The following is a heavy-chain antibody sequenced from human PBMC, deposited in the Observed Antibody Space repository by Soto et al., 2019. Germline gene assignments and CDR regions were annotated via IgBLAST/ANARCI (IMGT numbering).Heavy chain of an antibody. Sequence: SLRLSCAASGFTFDDYAMHWVRQAPGKGLEWVSGINWNSDTIGYADSVKGRFTVSRDSAKGSLLLQMSSLRAEDTAVYFCAMSNSNDLYYHFESWGQGTPVTVSS. CDR2: INWNSDTI. V-gene: IGHV3-9*01. CDR3: AMSNSNDLYYHFES. J-gene: IGHJ4*02. D-gene: IGHD3-22*01. CDR1: GFTFDDYA.